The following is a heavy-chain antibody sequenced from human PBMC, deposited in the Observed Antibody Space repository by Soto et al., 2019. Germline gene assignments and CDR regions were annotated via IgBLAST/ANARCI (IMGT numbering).Heavy chain of an antibody. J-gene: IGHJ3*01. V-gene: IGHV3-23*01. CDR2: ISGSGGSA. Sequence: EVQLLESGGGLVQPGGSLRLSCAASGFTFSSYAMSWVRQAPGKGLEWVSAISGSGGSAYYADSVKGRFTISRDNSMTTLYHHMNSLRAEDTAVYYCAKECGYSYGYDAFDVWCQGTMVTFSS. CDR1: GFTFSSYA. CDR3: AKECGYSYGYDAFDV. D-gene: IGHD5-18*01.